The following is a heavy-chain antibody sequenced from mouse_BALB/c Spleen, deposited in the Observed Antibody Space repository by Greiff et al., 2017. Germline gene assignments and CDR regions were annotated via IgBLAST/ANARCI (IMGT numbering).Heavy chain of an antibody. CDR2: ISSGGSYT. CDR3: ARHEGGTWYFDV. J-gene: IGHJ1*01. V-gene: IGHV5-9-3*01. Sequence: EVMLVESGGGLVKPGGSLKLSCAASGFTFSSYAMSWVRQTPEKRLEWVATISSGGSYTYYPDSVKGRFTISRDNAKNTLYLQMSSLRSEDTAMYYCARHEGGTWYFDVWGAGTTVTVSS. CDR1: GFTFSSYA. D-gene: IGHD3-3*01.